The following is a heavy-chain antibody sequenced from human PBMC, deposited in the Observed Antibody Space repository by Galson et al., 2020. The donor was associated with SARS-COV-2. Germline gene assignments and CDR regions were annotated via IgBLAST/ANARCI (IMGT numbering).Heavy chain of an antibody. CDR1: GYTFTTSA. V-gene: IGHV7-4-1*02. J-gene: IGHJ3*02. D-gene: IGHD1-7*01. Sequence: ASVQDSCKASGYTFTTSAMNWVRQAPGQGLEWMGWLNTNTGNPTYAQGFTGRFVFSLDTSVSTAYLQISSLKAEDTAVYYCTRGELFAFEIWGQGTMVTVSS. CDR3: TRGELFAFEI. CDR2: LNTNTGNP.